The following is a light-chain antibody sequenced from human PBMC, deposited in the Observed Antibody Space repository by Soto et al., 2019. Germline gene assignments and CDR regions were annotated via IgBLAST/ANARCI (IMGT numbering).Light chain of an antibody. CDR1: QSVSTK. Sequence: MVMTQSPATLSVSPGERATLSCRASQSVSTKFAWYQQKPGQAPRLLIYGASTRATGIPARFSGRGSGTDSTLTSSSLQSEDFADYYCQQYNNWPYTFGPGNRVDIK. J-gene: IGKJ3*01. CDR3: QQYNNWPYT. V-gene: IGKV3D-15*01. CDR2: GAS.